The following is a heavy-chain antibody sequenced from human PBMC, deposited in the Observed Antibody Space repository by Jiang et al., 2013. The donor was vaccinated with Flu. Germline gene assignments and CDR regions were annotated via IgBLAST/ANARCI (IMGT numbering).Heavy chain of an antibody. Sequence: GPGLVKPSQTLSLTCTVSGDSISSGSHSWSWIRQPAGKGLEWIGRIYTSGSTNYNPSLKSRVTISLDTSNNQFSLKLSSVTAADTAVYYCARDIAAPDTGYWGQGTLVTVSP. CDR1: GDSISSGSHS. CDR2: IYTSGST. D-gene: IGHD6-13*01. CDR3: ARDIAAPDTGY. J-gene: IGHJ4*02. V-gene: IGHV4-61*02.